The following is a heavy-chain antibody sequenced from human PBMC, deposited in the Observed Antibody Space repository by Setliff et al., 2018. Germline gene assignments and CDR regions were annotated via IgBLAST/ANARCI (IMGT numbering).Heavy chain of an antibody. D-gene: IGHD3-10*01. V-gene: IGHV4-38-2*01. CDR1: GSSIISDYY. CDR2: IFQSGDT. Sequence: SETLSLTCAVSGSSIISDYYWVWIRQPPGRGLEWIGSIFQSGDTYYNPSLKSRVTISVDTSKNQFSLKVNSVTAADTAVYYCATLLANYGSGMDVWGQGTTVTAP. CDR3: ATLLANYGSGMDV. J-gene: IGHJ6*02.